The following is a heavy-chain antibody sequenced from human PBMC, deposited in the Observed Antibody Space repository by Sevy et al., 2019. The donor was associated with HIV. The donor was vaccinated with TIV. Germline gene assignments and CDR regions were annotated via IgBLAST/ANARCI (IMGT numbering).Heavy chain of an antibody. CDR1: GFTFSDYT. J-gene: IGHJ4*02. V-gene: IGHV3-30*04. CDR2: ISYDGSRT. Sequence: GGSLRLSCAASGFTFSDYTIHWVRQAPGKGLEWVSVISYDGSRTSYADSVKGRFTISRDNAKNSLYLQMNSLRAEDTAVYYCARDNFIAAAGRPPFDYWGQGTLVTVSS. D-gene: IGHD6-13*01. CDR3: ARDNFIAAAGRPPFDY.